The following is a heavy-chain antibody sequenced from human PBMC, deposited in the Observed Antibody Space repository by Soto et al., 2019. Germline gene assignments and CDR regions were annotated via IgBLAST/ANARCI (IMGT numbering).Heavy chain of an antibody. CDR1: GYTFSSYD. D-gene: IGHD6-19*01. J-gene: IGHJ4*02. CDR2: MNPNSGNA. Sequence: QVQLVQSGAEVKKPGASVRVSCKASGYTFSSYDINWGRQAPGQGPEWVGWMNPNSGNAGYAQKFQGRVTMTRDTSINTAYMELSSLRSEDTALYYCATHFSGSDYWGQGTLVTVSS. CDR3: ATHFSGSDY. V-gene: IGHV1-8*01.